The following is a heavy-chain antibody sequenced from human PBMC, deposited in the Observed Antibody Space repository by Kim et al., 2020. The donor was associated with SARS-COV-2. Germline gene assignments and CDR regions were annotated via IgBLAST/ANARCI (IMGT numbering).Heavy chain of an antibody. CDR3: TTLHYYGSHTYNY. V-gene: IGHV3-15*01. J-gene: IGHJ4*02. CDR1: GFTFSNAW. Sequence: GGFLRLSCAASGFTFSNAWMSWVRQAPGKWLEWVGRIKSKTDGGRTDYAAPVKGTFTISRDDSKNTLYLQVNSLKTEDTAVYYCTTLHYYGSHTYNYWGQGTLVTVSS. D-gene: IGHD3-10*01. CDR2: IKSKTDGGRT.